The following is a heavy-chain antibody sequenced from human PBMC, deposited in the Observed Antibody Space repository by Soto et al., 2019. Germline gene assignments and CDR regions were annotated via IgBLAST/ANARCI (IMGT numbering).Heavy chain of an antibody. J-gene: IGHJ4*02. D-gene: IGHD6-13*01. CDR2: ISSSGSYI. CDR1: GFTFSSKT. CDR3: AGEGGGYSSNWAYFDY. Sequence: EVQLVESGGGLVKPGGSLRLSCAASGFTFSSKTMNWVRQAPGKGLEWVSSISSSGSYIYYADSVKGRFTISRDNAKNSLYLQMNSLRAEDTAVYYWAGEGGGYSSNWAYFDYWGQGTLVTVSS. V-gene: IGHV3-21*01.